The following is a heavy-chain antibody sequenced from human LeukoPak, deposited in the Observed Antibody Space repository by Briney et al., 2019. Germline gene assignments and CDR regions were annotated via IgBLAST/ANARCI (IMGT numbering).Heavy chain of an antibody. CDR2: RKPDGNDK. Sequence: GGPLRLSCAASGFTFSSYWMSWVRQAPEKGLEWVANRKPDGNDKYYVDSVKGRFTISRDNSRNSRFLLMNSLQAEDTAVYYCAREGNLGHWGQGALVTVS. CDR3: AREGNLGH. J-gene: IGHJ5*02. V-gene: IGHV3-7*01. CDR1: GFTFSSYW.